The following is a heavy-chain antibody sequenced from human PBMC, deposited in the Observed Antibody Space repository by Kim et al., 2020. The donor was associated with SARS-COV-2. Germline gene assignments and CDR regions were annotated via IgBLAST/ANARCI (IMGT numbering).Heavy chain of an antibody. V-gene: IGHV4-39*01. J-gene: IGHJ5*02. CDR1: GGSISSSSYY. CDR3: ARQAIGDTMIVVVISVADFWFDP. D-gene: IGHD3-22*01. CDR2: IYYSGST. Sequence: SETLSLTCTVSGGSISSSSYYWGWIRQPPGKGLEWIGSIYYSGSTYYNPSLKSRVTISVDTSKNQFSLKLSSVTAADTAVYDCARQAIGDTMIVVVISVADFWFDPWGQGTLVTISS.